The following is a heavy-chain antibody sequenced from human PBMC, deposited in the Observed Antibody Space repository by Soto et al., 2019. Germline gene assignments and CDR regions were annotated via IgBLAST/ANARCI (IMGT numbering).Heavy chain of an antibody. CDR2: ISAHNGNR. D-gene: IGHD5-12*01. V-gene: IGHV1-18*01. CDR3: ARDLGGFPDY. J-gene: IGHJ4*02. CDR1: GYIFTSYG. Sequence: QVQLVQSGVEVKKPGASVKVSCKASGYIFTSYGISWVRQAPGQGLEWMGWISAHNGNRKYAQKHQGRVTMTTDTSTSTAYMELRSLRSDDTAVYYCARDLGGFPDYWGQGTLVTVSS.